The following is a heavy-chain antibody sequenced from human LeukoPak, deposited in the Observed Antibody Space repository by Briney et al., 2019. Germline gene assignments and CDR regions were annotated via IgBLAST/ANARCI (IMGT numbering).Heavy chain of an antibody. CDR3: ARDSGYSYADDH. J-gene: IGHJ4*02. CDR1: GFTFRSYA. CDR2: ITYNSGTI. D-gene: IGHD5-18*01. V-gene: IGHV3-48*02. Sequence: PGGSLRLSCAASGFTFRSYAMQWVRQAPGKGLEWVSYITYNSGTIFYADSVKGRFTISRDNAKDSLYLQMSSLRDEDTAVYYCARDSGYSYADDHWGQGTLVTVSS.